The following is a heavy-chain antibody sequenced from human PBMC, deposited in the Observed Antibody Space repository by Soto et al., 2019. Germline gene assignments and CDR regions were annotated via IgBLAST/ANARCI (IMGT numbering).Heavy chain of an antibody. D-gene: IGHD4-17*01. J-gene: IGHJ6*03. CDR1: GDTFSHHT. Sequence: QVQLVQSGAEVKKPGSSVKVSCKASGDTFSHHTISWVRQAPGQGLEWMGRIIPILGVANYAQKVQGRGTLTADKSTSTAYMELSSLRSADTAVYYCARVAEMGTVTQGYYCFIDVWGKWSTVTVSS. CDR2: IIPILGVA. V-gene: IGHV1-69*04. CDR3: ARVAEMGTVTQGYYCFIDV.